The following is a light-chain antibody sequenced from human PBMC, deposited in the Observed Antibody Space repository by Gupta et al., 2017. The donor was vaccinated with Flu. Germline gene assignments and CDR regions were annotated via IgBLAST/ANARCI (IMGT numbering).Light chain of an antibody. CDR1: SSDVGGYNY. CDR2: EVS. J-gene: IGLJ3*02. CDR3: CSYAGSYTLWV. Sequence: QSALTQPRSVSGSPGQSFTISCTGTSSDVGGYNYVSWYQQHPGKAPKLMIYEVSKRPSGVPDRFSGSKSGNTASLTISGLQAEDEAEYYCCSYAGSYTLWVFGGGTKLTVL. V-gene: IGLV2-11*01.